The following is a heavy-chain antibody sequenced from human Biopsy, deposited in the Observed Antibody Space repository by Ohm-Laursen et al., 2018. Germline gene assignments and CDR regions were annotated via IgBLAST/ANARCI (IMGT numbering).Heavy chain of an antibody. Sequence: SLRLSCAASGFTFSSYVMSWVRQAPGKGLEWASTISGSGSTTYYADSVKGRFTISRDNSKNTLYLQMNSLRAEDTAVYYCVRASIFGVATSGFYYYGMDVWGQGTTVTVSS. V-gene: IGHV3-23*01. CDR3: VRASIFGVATSGFYYYGMDV. D-gene: IGHD3-3*01. J-gene: IGHJ6*02. CDR1: GFTFSSYV. CDR2: ISGSGSTT.